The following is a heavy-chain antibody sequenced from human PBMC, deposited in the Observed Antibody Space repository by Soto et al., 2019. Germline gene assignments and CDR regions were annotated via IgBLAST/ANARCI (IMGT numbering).Heavy chain of an antibody. CDR3: TTAPDEYSGYDISASIDY. J-gene: IGHJ4*02. Sequence: PGGSLRLSCAASGFTFSNAWMSWVRQAPGKGLEWVGRIKSKTDGGTTDYAAPVKGRFTISRDDSKNTLYLQMNSLKTEDTAVYYCTTAPDEYSGYDISASIDYWGQGTLVTVSS. CDR1: GFTFSNAW. V-gene: IGHV3-15*01. D-gene: IGHD5-12*01. CDR2: IKSKTDGGTT.